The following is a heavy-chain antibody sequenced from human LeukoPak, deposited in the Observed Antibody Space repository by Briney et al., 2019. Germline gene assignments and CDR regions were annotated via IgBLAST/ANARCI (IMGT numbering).Heavy chain of an antibody. J-gene: IGHJ6*03. V-gene: IGHV4-4*09. CDR1: GSISGYY. Sequence: SETLSLTCTVSGSISGYYWSWIRQPPGKGLEWIGYIYTSGSTNYNPSLESRVTISVDTSKNQFSLKLSSVTAADTAVYYCARLKDSSGYYQPYYYYYMDVWGKGTTVTVSS. CDR3: ARLKDSSGYYQPYYYYYMDV. CDR2: IYTSGST. D-gene: IGHD3-22*01.